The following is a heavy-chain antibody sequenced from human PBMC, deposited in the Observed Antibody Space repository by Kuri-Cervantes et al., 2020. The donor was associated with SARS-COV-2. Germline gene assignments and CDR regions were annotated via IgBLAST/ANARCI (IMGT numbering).Heavy chain of an antibody. D-gene: IGHD5-12*01. CDR2: IIPIFGTA. CDR3: ARGIVATIPYYYYYMDV. J-gene: IGHJ6*03. CDR1: GGTFSSYA. Sequence: SVKVSCKASGGTFSSYAISWVRQAPGQGLEWMGGIIPIFGTANYAQKFQGRVTITADESTSTAYMELSSLRPEDTAVYYCARGIVATIPYYYYYMDVWGKGTTVTVSS. V-gene: IGHV1-69*13.